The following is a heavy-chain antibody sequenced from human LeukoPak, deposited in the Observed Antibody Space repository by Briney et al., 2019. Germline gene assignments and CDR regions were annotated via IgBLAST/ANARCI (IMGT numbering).Heavy chain of an antibody. D-gene: IGHD3-16*01. CDR1: GFTFSSHW. CDR3: ARFRGDLDFDY. J-gene: IGHJ4*02. CDR2: INSDGSSI. V-gene: IGHV3-74*01. Sequence: GGSLRLSCAASGFTFSSHWMHWVRQAPGKGLVWVSRINSDGSSISYADSVKGRFTISRDNAKNTLYLQMNSLRAEDTAVYYCARFRGDLDFDYWGQGTLVTVSS.